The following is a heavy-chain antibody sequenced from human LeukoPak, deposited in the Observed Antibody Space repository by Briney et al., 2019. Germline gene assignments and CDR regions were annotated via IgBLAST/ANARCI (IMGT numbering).Heavy chain of an antibody. V-gene: IGHV1-46*01. CDR2: INPSGGST. J-gene: IGHJ4*02. Sequence: ASVNVSCKASGYTFTSYYMHWVRQAPGQGLEWMGIINPSGGSTSYAQKFQGRVTMTRDTSTSTVYMELSSLRSEDTAVYYCARARRDGYNFDPKASFDYWGQGTLVTVSS. CDR1: GYTFTSYY. D-gene: IGHD5-24*01. CDR3: ARARRDGYNFDPKASFDY.